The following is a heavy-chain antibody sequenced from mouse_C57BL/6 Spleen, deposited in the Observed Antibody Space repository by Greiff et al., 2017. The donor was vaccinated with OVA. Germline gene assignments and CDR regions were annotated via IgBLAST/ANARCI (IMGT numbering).Heavy chain of an antibody. Sequence: VQLQQSGPGLVKPSQSLSLTCSVTGYSITSGYYWNWIRQFPGNKLEWMGYISYDGSNNYNPSLKNRISITRDTSKNQFFLKLNSVTTEDTATYYCARGYYGSSGFAYWGQGTLVTVSA. CDR1: GYSITSGYY. CDR2: ISYDGSN. CDR3: ARGYYGSSGFAY. V-gene: IGHV3-6*01. D-gene: IGHD1-1*01. J-gene: IGHJ3*01.